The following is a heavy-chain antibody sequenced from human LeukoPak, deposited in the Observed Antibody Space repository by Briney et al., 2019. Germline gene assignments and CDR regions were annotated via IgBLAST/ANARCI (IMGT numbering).Heavy chain of an antibody. Sequence: QPGGSLRLSCAASGFTFSNYWMTWVRQAPGRGLEWVANIRQDGSEKYYVDSVKGRFTISRDNAKNSLYLQMNSLRAEDTAVYYCAKDPALYCSGSNCHSGGLDYWGQGTLVTVSS. CDR3: AKDPALYCSGSNCHSGGLDY. D-gene: IGHD2-15*01. V-gene: IGHV3-7*05. J-gene: IGHJ4*02. CDR1: GFTFSNYW. CDR2: IRQDGSEK.